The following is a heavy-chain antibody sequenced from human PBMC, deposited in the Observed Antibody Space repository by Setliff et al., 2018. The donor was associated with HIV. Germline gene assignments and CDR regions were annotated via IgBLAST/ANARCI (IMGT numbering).Heavy chain of an antibody. Sequence: GGSLRLSCAASGFTFSSYAMTWVRQAPGKGLEWVSAIRASGGSTYYADSVKGRFTISRDNSKNTLYLQMNSLGAEDTAVYYCASHGVDGFDMWGQGTMGTVSS. J-gene: IGHJ3*02. CDR2: IRASGGST. V-gene: IGHV3-23*01. CDR3: ASHGVDGFDM. D-gene: IGHD2-8*01. CDR1: GFTFSSYA.